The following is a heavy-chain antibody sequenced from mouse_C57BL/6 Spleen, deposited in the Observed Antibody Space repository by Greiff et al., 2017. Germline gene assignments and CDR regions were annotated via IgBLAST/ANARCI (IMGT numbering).Heavy chain of an antibody. CDR2: INPNNGGT. CDR3: ARGGTTVVAFDY. D-gene: IGHD1-1*01. V-gene: IGHV1-22*01. CDR1: GYTFTDYN. Sequence: VQLQQSGPELVKPGASVTMSCKASGYTFTDYNMHWVQQSHGKSLEWIGYINPNNGGTSYNQKFKGKATLTVNKSSSTAYMELRSLTSEDSAVYYCARGGTTVVAFDYWGQGTTLTVSS. J-gene: IGHJ2*01.